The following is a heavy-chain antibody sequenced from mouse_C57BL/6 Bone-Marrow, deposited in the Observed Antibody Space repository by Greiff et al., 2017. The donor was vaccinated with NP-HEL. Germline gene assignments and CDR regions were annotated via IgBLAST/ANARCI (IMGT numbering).Heavy chain of an antibody. CDR1: GYTFTDYY. J-gene: IGHJ4*01. CDR2: IYPGSGNT. V-gene: IGHV1-76*01. Sequence: QVQLKESGAELVRPGASVKLSCKASGYTFTDYYINWVKQRPGQGLEWIARIYPGSGNTYYNEKFKGKATLTAEKSSSTAYMQLSSLTSEDSAVYFCARSSLGPLYAMDYWGQGTSVTVSS. CDR3: ARSSLGPLYAMDY. D-gene: IGHD4-1*01.